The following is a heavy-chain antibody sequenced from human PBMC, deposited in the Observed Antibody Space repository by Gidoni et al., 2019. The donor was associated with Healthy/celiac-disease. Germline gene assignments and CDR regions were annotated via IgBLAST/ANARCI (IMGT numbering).Heavy chain of an antibody. CDR2: IWYDGSNK. CDR1: GFTFSSYG. J-gene: IGHJ4*02. CDR3: ARDYSGYDGFFDY. D-gene: IGHD5-12*01. Sequence: QVQLVESGGGVVQPGRSLRLSCAASGFTFSSYGMHWVRQAPGKGLEWVAVIWYDGSNKYYADSVKGRFTISRDNSKNTLYLQMNSLRAEDTAVYYCARDYSGYDGFFDYWGQGTLVTVSS. V-gene: IGHV3-33*01.